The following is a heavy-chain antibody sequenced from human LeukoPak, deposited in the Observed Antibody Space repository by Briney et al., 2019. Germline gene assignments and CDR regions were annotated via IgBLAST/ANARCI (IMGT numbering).Heavy chain of an antibody. CDR3: ARRIAVTGSFDY. V-gene: IGHV4-38-2*02. CDR2: FYHSGST. Sequence: SETLSLTCTVSGYSISSGYFGGWIRQPPGKGLEWIGSFYHSGSTHYNPSLKSRVTISIITSKNQFSLKLRSVTATDTALYYCARRIAVTGSFDYWGQGTLVTVSS. J-gene: IGHJ4*02. CDR1: GYSISSGYF. D-gene: IGHD6-19*01.